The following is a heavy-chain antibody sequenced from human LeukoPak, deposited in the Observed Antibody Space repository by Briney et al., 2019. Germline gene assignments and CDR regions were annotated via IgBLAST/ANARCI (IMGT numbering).Heavy chain of an antibody. CDR2: INPNSGDT. Sequence: ASVKVSCKASGYTFTGYYIHWVRQAPGQGLEWMGRINPNSGDTNYAQKFQGRVTMTRETSISTAYMELSRLRSDDTAVYYCTRGSACSGGNCYSDWGQGTLVTVSS. J-gene: IGHJ4*02. V-gene: IGHV1-2*06. D-gene: IGHD2-15*01. CDR1: GYTFTGYY. CDR3: TRGSACSGGNCYSD.